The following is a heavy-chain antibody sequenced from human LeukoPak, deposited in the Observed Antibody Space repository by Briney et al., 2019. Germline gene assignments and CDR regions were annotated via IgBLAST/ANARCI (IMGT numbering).Heavy chain of an antibody. CDR1: GFTFTDHS. Sequence: GGSLRLSCVASGFTFTDHSMHWVRQPPGKGLEWVAVASSDEMTTFYGDSVKGRFTISRDNSKKTLYLQMNSLRAEDTAVYYCAKGPVVTFDIWGQGTMATVSS. CDR3: AKGPVVTFDI. V-gene: IGHV3-30*07. CDR2: ASSDEMTT. J-gene: IGHJ3*02. D-gene: IGHD2-15*01.